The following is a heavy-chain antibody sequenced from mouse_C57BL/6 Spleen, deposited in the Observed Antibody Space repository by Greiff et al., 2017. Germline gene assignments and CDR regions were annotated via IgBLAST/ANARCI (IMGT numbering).Heavy chain of an antibody. V-gene: IGHV1-64*01. CDR1: GYTFTSYW. Sequence: QVQLQQPGAELVKPGASVKLSCKASGYTFTSYWMHWVKQRPGQGLEWIGMIHPNSGSTNYNEKFKSEATLTVDKSSSTAYMQLSSLTSEDSAVYYCAREGYGSSFDYWGQGTTLTVSS. J-gene: IGHJ2*01. D-gene: IGHD1-1*01. CDR3: AREGYGSSFDY. CDR2: IHPNSGST.